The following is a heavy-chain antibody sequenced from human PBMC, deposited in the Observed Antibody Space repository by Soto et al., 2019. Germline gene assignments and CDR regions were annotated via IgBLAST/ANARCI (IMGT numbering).Heavy chain of an antibody. Sequence: ALVKVSWKTAGYGFSGYGSSWVRQTPGQGLEWMGWISAYNGNTNYAQKPQGRVTMTTDTSTSTAYMELRSLRSDDTAVYYCARDRPLLWFGELLFDIWGQGTMVTVSS. D-gene: IGHD3-10*01. CDR2: ISAYNGNT. CDR1: GYGFSGYG. J-gene: IGHJ3*02. V-gene: IGHV1-18*01. CDR3: ARDRPLLWFGELLFDI.